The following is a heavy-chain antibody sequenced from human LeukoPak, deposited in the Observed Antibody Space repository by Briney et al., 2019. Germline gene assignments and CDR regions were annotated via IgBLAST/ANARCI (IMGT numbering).Heavy chain of an antibody. J-gene: IGHJ3*02. CDR3: AKDRHSSGWSPGAFDI. Sequence: GRSLRLSCAASGFTFSSYGMHWVRQAPGKGLEWVAVISYDGSNKYYADSVKGRFTISRDNSKNTLYLQMNNLRAEDTAVYYCAKDRHSSGWSPGAFDIWGQGTMVTVSS. V-gene: IGHV3-30*18. CDR2: ISYDGSNK. D-gene: IGHD6-19*01. CDR1: GFTFSSYG.